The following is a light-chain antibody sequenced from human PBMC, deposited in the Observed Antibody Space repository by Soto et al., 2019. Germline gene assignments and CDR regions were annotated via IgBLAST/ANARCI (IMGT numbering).Light chain of an antibody. V-gene: IGKV1-5*03. CDR1: QSISNW. J-gene: IGKJ4*01. Sequence: DIQITQSPSTLSAPVGDRVTITCRASQSISNWLAWYQQKPGKAPKYLIYKASNLQSGVPSRFSGSGSGTEFTLTISSLQPDDFATYYCQQYDSYPLAFGGGTRVDIK. CDR3: QQYDSYPLA. CDR2: KAS.